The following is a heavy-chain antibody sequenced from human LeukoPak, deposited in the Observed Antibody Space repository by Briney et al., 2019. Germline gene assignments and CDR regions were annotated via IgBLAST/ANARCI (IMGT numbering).Heavy chain of an antibody. CDR2: IIPILGIA. J-gene: IGHJ4*02. CDR1: GGTFSSYA. D-gene: IGHD3-22*01. CDR3: AIYYYDSSGYYSAFDY. Sequence: GASVKVSCKASGGTFSSYAISWVRQAPGQGLEWMGRIIPILGIANYAQKLQGRVTINADKSTSTAYMELSSLRSEDTAVYYCAIYYYDSSGYYSAFDYWGQGTLVTVSS. V-gene: IGHV1-69*04.